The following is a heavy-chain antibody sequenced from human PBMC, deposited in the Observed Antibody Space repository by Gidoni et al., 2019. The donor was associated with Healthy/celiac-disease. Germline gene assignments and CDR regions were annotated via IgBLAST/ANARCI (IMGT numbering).Heavy chain of an antibody. V-gene: IGHV3-66*02. Sequence: EVQLVESGGGLVQPGGSLRLSCAASGFTVSSNYMSWVRQAPGKGLEWVSVIYSGGSTYDADSVKGRFTISRDNSKNTLYLQMNSLRAEDTAVYYCARDRHYYDSSGYSPGWYFDLWGRGTLVTVSS. CDR2: IYSGGST. J-gene: IGHJ2*01. CDR3: ARDRHYYDSSGYSPGWYFDL. D-gene: IGHD3-22*01. CDR1: GFTVSSNY.